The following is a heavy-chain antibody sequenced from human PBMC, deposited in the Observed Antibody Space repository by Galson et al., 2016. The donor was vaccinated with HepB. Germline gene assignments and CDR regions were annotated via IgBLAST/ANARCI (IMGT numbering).Heavy chain of an antibody. CDR1: GLRFRSYG. CDR2: IYLDGSDK. J-gene: IGHJ3*02. D-gene: IGHD4-23*01. Sequence: SLRLSCAASGLRFRSYGMHWVRQAPGKGLEWVAMIYLDGSDKYYADAVKGRFIISRDNAENTLYLQMNSRRAEYTAVYYCARQNLGHGGGGRCAPDGLDIWGLGTMVTVSS. V-gene: IGHV3-33*01. CDR3: ARQNLGHGGGGRCAPDGLDI.